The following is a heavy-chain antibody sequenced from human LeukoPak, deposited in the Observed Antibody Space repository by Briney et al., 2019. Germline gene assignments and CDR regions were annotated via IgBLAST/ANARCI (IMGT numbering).Heavy chain of an antibody. CDR2: IKQDGSEK. CDR1: GFTFSSYW. J-gene: IGHJ4*02. V-gene: IGHV3-7*01. CDR3: ARGESHYYDSSGYYGDY. Sequence: GGSLRLSCAASGFTFSSYWMSWVRQAPGKGLEWVANIKQDGSEKYYVDSVKGRFTISRDNAKNSLYLQMNSLRAEDTAVYYCARGESHYYDSSGYYGDYWGQGTLVTVSS. D-gene: IGHD3-22*01.